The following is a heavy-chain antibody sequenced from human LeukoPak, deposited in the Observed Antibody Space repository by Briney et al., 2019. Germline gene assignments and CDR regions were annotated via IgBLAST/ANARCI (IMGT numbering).Heavy chain of an antibody. D-gene: IGHD6-19*01. V-gene: IGHV4-39*01. CDR3: ARAAVAGRGDWFDP. J-gene: IGHJ5*02. CDR1: GGSISSSSYY. Sequence: PSETLSLTCTVSGGSISSSSYYWCWIRQPPGKGLEWIGSIYYSGSTYYNPSLKSRLTLSVDTSKNQFSLKLSSVTAADTAVSYCARAAVAGRGDWFDPWGQGTLVAVSS. CDR2: IYYSGST.